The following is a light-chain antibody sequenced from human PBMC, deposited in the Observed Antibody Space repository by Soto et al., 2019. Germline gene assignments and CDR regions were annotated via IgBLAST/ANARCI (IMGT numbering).Light chain of an antibody. J-gene: IGLJ2*01. CDR1: SSNIGAGFD. CDR3: QSYDSSPSGSV. V-gene: IGLV1-40*01. CDR2: DNN. Sequence: QPVLTQPPSVSGAPGQRVTISCTGSSSNIGAGFDVHWYQQLPGTAPKLLIYDNNNRPSGVPDRFSGSKSGTSASLAITGLQAEDEAYYYCQSYDSSPSGSVFGGGTKLTVL.